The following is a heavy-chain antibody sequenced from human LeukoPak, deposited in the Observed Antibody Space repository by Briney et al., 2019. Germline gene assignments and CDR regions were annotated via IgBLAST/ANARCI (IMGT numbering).Heavy chain of an antibody. CDR1: GGSISSYH. CDR3: ARGYSSSWYRRRNWFDP. D-gene: IGHD6-13*01. J-gene: IGHJ5*02. V-gene: IGHV4-59*12. Sequence: SETLSLTCTVSGGSISSYHWSWIRQPPGKGLEWIGYIYYSVSTNYNPSLKSRVTISVDTSKNQFSLKLSSVTAADTAVYYCARGYSSSWYRRRNWFDPWGQGTLVTVSS. CDR2: IYYSVST.